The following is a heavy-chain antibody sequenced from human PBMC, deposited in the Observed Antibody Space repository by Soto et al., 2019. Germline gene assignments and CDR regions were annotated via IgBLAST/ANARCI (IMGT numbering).Heavy chain of an antibody. V-gene: IGHV4-31*03. CDR1: GGSISSGGYY. Sequence: SETLCLTCTVSGGSISSGGYYWSWISQHPGKGLEWIGYIYYSGSTYYNPSLKSRVTISVDTSKNQFSLKLSSVTAADTAVYYCARGYSYETEGQFDYWGQGTLVT. CDR3: ARGYSYETEGQFDY. J-gene: IGHJ4*02. D-gene: IGHD5-18*01. CDR2: IYYSGST.